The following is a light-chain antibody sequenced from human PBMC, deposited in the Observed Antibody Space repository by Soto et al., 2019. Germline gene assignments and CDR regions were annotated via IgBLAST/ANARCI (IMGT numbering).Light chain of an antibody. Sequence: DIQMTQSPSSLSASVGDRVTITCRASQSISSYLNWYQQNPGRAPKLLIYAASSLQSGVPSRFSGSGSGTDFTLSISSLQPEEFATYFCQQSYSSPGTFGQGTKVEI. CDR1: QSISSY. CDR2: AAS. J-gene: IGKJ1*01. CDR3: QQSYSSPGT. V-gene: IGKV1-39*01.